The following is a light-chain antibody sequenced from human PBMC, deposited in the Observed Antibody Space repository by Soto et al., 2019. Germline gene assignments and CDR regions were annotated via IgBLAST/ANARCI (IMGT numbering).Light chain of an antibody. Sequence: QSVLTQPPSVSGAPGQRVTISCTGSSSNIGAGYDVHWYQQLPGTAPKLLIYGNSNRPSGVPDRVSGSKSGTSASLAITGLQAEDEADYYCQSYDSSPDVVFGGGTKLTVL. CDR2: GNS. V-gene: IGLV1-40*01. CDR1: SSNIGAGYD. J-gene: IGLJ2*01. CDR3: QSYDSSPDVV.